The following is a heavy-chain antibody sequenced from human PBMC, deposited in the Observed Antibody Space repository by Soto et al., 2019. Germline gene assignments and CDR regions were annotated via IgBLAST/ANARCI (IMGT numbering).Heavy chain of an antibody. Sequence: ASVKVSCKASGYTFTGYYMHWVRQAPGQGLEWMGWINPNSGGTNYAQKFQGWVTMTRDTPISTAYMELSRLRSDDTAVYYCARGAYSSSIFYYYYGMDVWGQGTTVTVSS. CDR1: GYTFTGYY. D-gene: IGHD6-6*01. CDR3: ARGAYSSSIFYYYYGMDV. V-gene: IGHV1-2*04. J-gene: IGHJ6*02. CDR2: INPNSGGT.